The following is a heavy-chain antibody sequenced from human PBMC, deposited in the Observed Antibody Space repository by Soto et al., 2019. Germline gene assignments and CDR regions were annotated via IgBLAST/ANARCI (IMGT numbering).Heavy chain of an antibody. CDR2: INHSGST. CDR1: VGSFSGYY. D-gene: IGHD3-22*01. V-gene: IGHV4-34*01. Sequence: SETLSLTCAVYVGSFSGYYWSWIRQPPGKGLEWIGEINHSGSTNYNPSLKSRVTISVDTSKNQFSLKLSSVTAADTAVYYCARGQRVGVITTWFDYWGQGTLVTGLL. J-gene: IGHJ4*02. CDR3: ARGQRVGVITTWFDY.